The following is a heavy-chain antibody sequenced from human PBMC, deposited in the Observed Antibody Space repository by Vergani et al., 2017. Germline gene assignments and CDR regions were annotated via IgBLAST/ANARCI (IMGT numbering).Heavy chain of an antibody. J-gene: IGHJ6*02. V-gene: IGHV3-49*04. CDR3: TREIVVVPAAIYYYYGMDV. D-gene: IGHD2-2*01. Sequence: EVQLVESGGGLVQPGRSLRLSCTASGFTFGDYAMSWVRQAPGKGLEWVGFIRSKAYGGTTEYAASLKGRFTISRDDSKSIAYLQMNSLKTVDTAVYYCTREIVVVPAAIYYYYGMDVWGQGTTVTVSS. CDR2: IRSKAYGGTT. CDR1: GFTFGDYA.